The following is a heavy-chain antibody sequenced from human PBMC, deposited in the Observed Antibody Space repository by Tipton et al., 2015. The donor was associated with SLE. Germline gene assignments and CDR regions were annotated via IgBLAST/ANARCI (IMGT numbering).Heavy chain of an antibody. CDR1: GASINSGPYY. CDR2: VHTSGSI. CDR3: ASTLSGSYDN. J-gene: IGHJ4*02. D-gene: IGHD1-26*01. Sequence: TLSLTCTVSGASINSGPYYWSWIRQPAGKGLEWIGRVHTSGSINYTPSLKSRVTISLDTSKNQFSLKLSSVTAADTAVYYCASTLSGSYDNWGQGALVTVSS. V-gene: IGHV4-61*02.